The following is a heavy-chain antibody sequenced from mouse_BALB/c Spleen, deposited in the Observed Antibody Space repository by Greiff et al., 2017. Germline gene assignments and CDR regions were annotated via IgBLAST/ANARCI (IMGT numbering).Heavy chain of an antibody. CDR2: IDPENGNT. CDR3: ARGNGNYAFAY. D-gene: IGHD2-1*01. V-gene: IGHV14-1*02. CDR1: GFNIKDYY. J-gene: IGHJ3*01. Sequence: VQLQQSGAELVRPGALVKLSCKASGFNIKDYYMHWVKQRPEQGLEWIGWIDPENGNTIYDPKFQGKASITADTSSNTAYLQLSSLTSEDTAVYYCARGNGNYAFAYWGQGTPVTVSA.